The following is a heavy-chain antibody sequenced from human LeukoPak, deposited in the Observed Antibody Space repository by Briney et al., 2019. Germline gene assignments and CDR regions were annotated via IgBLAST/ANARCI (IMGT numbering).Heavy chain of an antibody. D-gene: IGHD5-12*01. J-gene: IGHJ4*02. CDR1: GFTFSSYW. CDR3: AATIVDIVATDNA. CDR2: IKQVGSEK. V-gene: IGHV3-7*01. Sequence: PGGSLRLSCAASGFTFSSYWMSWVRQAPGKGLEWVANIKQVGSEKYYVDSVKGRFTISRDNAKNSLYLQMDSLRAEDTAVYYRAATIVDIVATDNAWGQGTLVTVSS.